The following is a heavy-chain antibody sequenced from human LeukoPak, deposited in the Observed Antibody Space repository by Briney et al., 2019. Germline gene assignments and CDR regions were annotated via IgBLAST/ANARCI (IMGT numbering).Heavy chain of an antibody. CDR1: GGSISSGSYY. J-gene: IGHJ6*03. V-gene: IGHV4-61*02. Sequence: SETLSLTCTVSGGSISSGSYYWSWIRQPAGKGLEWIGRIYISGSPNYNPSLKSRVTMSVDTSKNQFSLKLSSVTAADTAVYYCARNRGYTVPHYYYYYMDVWGKGTTVTVSS. CDR2: IYISGSP. CDR3: ARNRGYTVPHYYYYYMDV. D-gene: IGHD4-11*01.